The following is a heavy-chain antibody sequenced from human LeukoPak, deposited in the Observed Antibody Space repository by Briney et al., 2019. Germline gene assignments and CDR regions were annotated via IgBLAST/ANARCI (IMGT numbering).Heavy chain of an antibody. CDR3: AKNGQSGFSFDP. D-gene: IGHD5-12*01. J-gene: IGHJ5*02. V-gene: IGHV4-34*01. CDR1: GGSFNGYY. Sequence: SSETLSLTCAVYGGSFNGYYWSWIRQAPGKGLEWIGEGNHSGGTKYNPSLKSRVTISADSSKNQFSLKLSSVTAADTAVYHCAKNGQSGFSFDPGGQGTLVTVSS. CDR2: GNHSGGT.